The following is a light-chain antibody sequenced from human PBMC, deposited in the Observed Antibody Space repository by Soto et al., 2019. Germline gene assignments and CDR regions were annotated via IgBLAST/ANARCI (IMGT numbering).Light chain of an antibody. CDR3: QVWDSSSDHYV. V-gene: IGLV3-21*02. CDR2: DDS. Sequence: SYERSHPASVSLAPGHTATITCGGNNIGSKSVDWYQQKPGQAPVLVVYDDSDRPSGIPERFSGSNSGNTATLTISRVEAGDEADYYCQVWDSSSDHYVFGTGTKVTVL. J-gene: IGLJ1*01. CDR1: NIGSKS.